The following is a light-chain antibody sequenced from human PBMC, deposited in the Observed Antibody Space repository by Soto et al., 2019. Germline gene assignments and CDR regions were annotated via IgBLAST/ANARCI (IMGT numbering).Light chain of an antibody. CDR2: KAY. V-gene: IGKV1-5*03. Sequence: DIQMPQSPSTLSASVGDSVTITCGASQSISSWLAWYKTKPGKAPKLLIYKAYTLKSGVPSRLRGNGSGKAFTLTLSSLQPDEVATDYGQHLNSYSEAFGQGTKVDIK. CDR3: QHLNSYSEA. J-gene: IGKJ1*01. CDR1: QSISSW.